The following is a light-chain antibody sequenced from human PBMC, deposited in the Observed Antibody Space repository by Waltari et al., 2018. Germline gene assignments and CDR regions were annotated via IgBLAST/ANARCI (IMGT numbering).Light chain of an antibody. CDR2: DVS. CDR3: YSFAGYTTFYV. CDR1: SSDVGAYNY. J-gene: IGLJ1*01. Sequence: QSALTQPASVSGSPGQSTAISCTGTSSDVGAYNYVPWYQQHPGKAPKVIIYDVSKRPSGISSRFSGSKSDNTASLTISGLQAEDEADYFCYSFAGYTTFYVFGSGTKVTVL. V-gene: IGLV2-23*02.